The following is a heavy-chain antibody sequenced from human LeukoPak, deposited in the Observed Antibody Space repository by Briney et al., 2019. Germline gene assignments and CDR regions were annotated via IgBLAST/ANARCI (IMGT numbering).Heavy chain of an antibody. CDR1: GGSFSGYY. D-gene: IGHD1-26*01. J-gene: IGHJ6*02. V-gene: IGHV4-34*01. CDR3: ARGSGSYSSYYYYGMDV. Sequence: SETLSLTCAVYGGSFSGYYWSWIRQPPGKGLEWIGEINHSGSTNYNPSLKSRVTISVDTSKNQFSLKLSSVTAADTAVYYCARGSGSYSSYYYYGMDVWGQGTTVTVSS. CDR2: INHSGST.